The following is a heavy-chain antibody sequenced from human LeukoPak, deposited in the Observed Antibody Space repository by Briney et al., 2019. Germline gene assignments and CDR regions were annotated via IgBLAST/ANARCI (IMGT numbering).Heavy chain of an antibody. CDR1: GGSISSSSYY. CDR2: IYYSGST. V-gene: IGHV4-39*07. CDR3: ARIRRPAAMIY. Sequence: PSETLSLTCTVSGGSISSSSYYWGWIRQPPGKGLEWIGSIYYSGSTYYNPSLKSRVTISVDTSKNQFSLKLSSVTAADTAVYYCARIRRPAAMIYWGQGTLVTVSS. D-gene: IGHD2-2*01. J-gene: IGHJ4*02.